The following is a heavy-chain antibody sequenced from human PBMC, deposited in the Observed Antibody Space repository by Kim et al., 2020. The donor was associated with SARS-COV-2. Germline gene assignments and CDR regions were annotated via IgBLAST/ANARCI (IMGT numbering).Heavy chain of an antibody. V-gene: IGHV3-23*01. CDR3: AKDHYYVTRPHYYYYGMDV. D-gene: IGHD3-10*02. Sequence: GGSLRLSCAASGFTFSSYAMSWVRQAPGKGLEWVSAISGSGGSTYYADSVKGRFTISRDNSKNTLYLQMNSLRAEDTAVYYCAKDHYYVTRPHYYYYGMDVWGQGTTVTVSS. CDR2: ISGSGGST. J-gene: IGHJ6*02. CDR1: GFTFSSYA.